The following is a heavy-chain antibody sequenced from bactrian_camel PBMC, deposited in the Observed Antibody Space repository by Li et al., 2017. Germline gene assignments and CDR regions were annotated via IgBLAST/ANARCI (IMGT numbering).Heavy chain of an antibody. CDR3: ASHSAIACSQNLQSPVLEY. Sequence: VQLVESGGGSVQAGESLRLSCVASGDTIGRHCMAWFRQTPGKEREGLARIDSLGKVKYADSVKGRFTISKDNPSNTMYLQMNGLKPEDTATYYCASHSAIACSQNLQSPVLEYWGQGTQVTVS. J-gene: IGHJ4*01. CDR1: GDTIGRHC. V-gene: IGHV3S55*01. D-gene: IGHD2*01. CDR2: IDSLGKV.